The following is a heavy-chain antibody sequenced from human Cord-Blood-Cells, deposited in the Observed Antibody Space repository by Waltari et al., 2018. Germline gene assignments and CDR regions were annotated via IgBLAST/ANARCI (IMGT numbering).Heavy chain of an antibody. Sequence: EVQLVESGGGLVKPGGSLSLSCAASGFTFSSYSLNWVRQAPGKGLEWVSSISSSSSYIYYADSVKGRFTISRDNAKNSLYLQMNSLRAEDTAVYYCARYYDILTGYYDYWGQGTLVTVSS. CDR2: ISSSSSYI. CDR1: GFTFSSYS. D-gene: IGHD3-9*01. CDR3: ARYYDILTGYYDY. V-gene: IGHV3-21*01. J-gene: IGHJ4*02.